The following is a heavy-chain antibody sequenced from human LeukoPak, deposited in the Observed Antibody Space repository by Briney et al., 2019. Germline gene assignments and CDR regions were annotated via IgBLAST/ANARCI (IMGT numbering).Heavy chain of an antibody. Sequence: SETLSLTCTVSGDSVRSGNYYWSWIRQPPGKELEWIAYIYYTGSTSYNPSLKSRVTLSVDTSKNQFSLKLSSVAAADTAVYYCARVLIAGGRPYYFDYWGQGILVTVSS. V-gene: IGHV4-61*01. D-gene: IGHD2-21*01. CDR1: GDSVRSGNYY. CDR3: ARVLIAGGRPYYFDY. J-gene: IGHJ4*02. CDR2: IYYTGST.